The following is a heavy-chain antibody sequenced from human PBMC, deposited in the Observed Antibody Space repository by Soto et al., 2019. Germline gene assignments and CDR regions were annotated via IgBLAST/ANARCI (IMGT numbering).Heavy chain of an antibody. D-gene: IGHD6-19*01. J-gene: IGHJ4*02. CDR1: GFTFGGSA. CDR3: TRQTDAVQWLVVPTDYNFDY. CDR2: IRSKTNSYAT. Sequence: PGGSLRLSCVASGFTFGGSAMHWVRQASGKGLEWVGHIRSKTNSYATAYAESVKGRFTISRDDSMNTAYLQMNSLKTEDTAVYFCTRQTDAVQWLVVPTDYNFDYWGQGTPVTVSS. V-gene: IGHV3-73*01.